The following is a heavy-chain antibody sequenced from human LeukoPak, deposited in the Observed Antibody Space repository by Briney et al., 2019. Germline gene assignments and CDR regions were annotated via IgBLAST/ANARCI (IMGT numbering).Heavy chain of an antibody. D-gene: IGHD1-1*01. V-gene: IGHV4-39*07. J-gene: IGHJ4*02. CDR2: IYYSGST. CDR1: GGSISSSSYY. CDR3: ARVVTGTWAAGENYFDY. Sequence: SETLSLTCTVSGGSISSSSYYWGWIRQPPGKGLEWIGSIYYSGSTYYNPSLKSRVTISVDTSKNQFSLKLSSVTAADTAVYYCARVVTGTWAAGENYFDYWGQGTLVTVSS.